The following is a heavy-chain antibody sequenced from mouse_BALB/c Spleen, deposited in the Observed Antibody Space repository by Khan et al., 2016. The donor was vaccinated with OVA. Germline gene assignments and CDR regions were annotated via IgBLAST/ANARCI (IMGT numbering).Heavy chain of an antibody. CDR2: IGSGGST. CDR1: GFTFSRHP. J-gene: IGHJ2*01. Sequence: EVELVESGGGLVRPGGSLKCSCAASGFTFSRHPMSWVRQTPEKRLEWVASIGSGGSTYYPDRVKGRFTISRDNDRNILYLQMSSLRSDDSAIYYCARVNGSTGVDYWGQGTTLTVSA. CDR3: ARVNGSTGVDY. V-gene: IGHV5-6-5*01. D-gene: IGHD1-1*01.